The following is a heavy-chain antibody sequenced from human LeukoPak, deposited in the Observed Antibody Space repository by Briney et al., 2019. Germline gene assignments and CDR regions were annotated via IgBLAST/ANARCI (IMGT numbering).Heavy chain of an antibody. CDR3: ARSIYDILTGYYDDY. J-gene: IGHJ4*02. CDR1: GFTFSSYG. D-gene: IGHD3-9*01. V-gene: IGHV3-33*01. CDR2: IWYDGSNK. Sequence: GRSLRLSCAASGFTFSSYGMHWVRQAPGKGLEWVAVIWYDGSNKYYADSVKGRFTISRDNSKNTLYLQMNSLRAEDTAVYYCARSIYDILTGYYDDYWGQGTLVTVSS.